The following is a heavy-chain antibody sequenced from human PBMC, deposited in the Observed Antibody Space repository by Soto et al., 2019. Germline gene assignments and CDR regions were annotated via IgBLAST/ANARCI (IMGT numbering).Heavy chain of an antibody. CDR2: IYHSGST. Sequence: SETLSLTCAVSGVSISSGGYSWNWIRQPPGKGLEWIGYIYHSGSTLYNPSLKSRVTISVDTSKNQFSLKLSSVTAADTAVYYCARDLIVGVRRGWFDPWGQGTLVTVSS. D-gene: IGHD1-26*01. V-gene: IGHV4-30-2*01. CDR3: ARDLIVGVRRGWFDP. CDR1: GVSISSGGYS. J-gene: IGHJ5*02.